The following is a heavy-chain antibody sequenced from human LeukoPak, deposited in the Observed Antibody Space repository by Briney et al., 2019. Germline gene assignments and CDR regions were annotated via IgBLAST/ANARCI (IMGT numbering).Heavy chain of an antibody. V-gene: IGHV3-7*01. Sequence: PGGSLRLSCTASGFIFNDFWMSWVRQAPGEGLEWVANIRQDGDAKNYVDSVKGRFTISRDNSKNTLYLQMNSLRAEDTAVYYCAKDPSTVSSGCPYYWGQGTLVTVSS. D-gene: IGHD6-19*01. CDR3: AKDPSTVSSGCPYY. CDR2: IRQDGDAK. J-gene: IGHJ4*02. CDR1: GFIFNDFW.